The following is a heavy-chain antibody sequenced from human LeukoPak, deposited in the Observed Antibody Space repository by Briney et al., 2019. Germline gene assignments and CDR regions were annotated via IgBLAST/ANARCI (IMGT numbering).Heavy chain of an antibody. J-gene: IGHJ3*02. CDR1: GFTFSDYY. CDR3: AASTRGYGDFSSAFDI. V-gene: IGHV3-11*01. D-gene: IGHD4-17*01. CDR2: ISSSGSTI. Sequence: KPGGSLRLSCAASGFTFSDYYMSWIRQAPGKGLEWVSYISSSGSTIYYADSVKGRFTISMDNAKNSLYLQMNSLRAEDTAVYYCAASTRGYGDFSSAFDIWGQGTMVTVSS.